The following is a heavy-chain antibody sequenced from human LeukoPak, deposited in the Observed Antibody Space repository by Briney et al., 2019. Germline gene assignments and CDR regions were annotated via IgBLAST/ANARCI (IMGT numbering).Heavy chain of an antibody. CDR3: AREVRAYGGYSQSDY. D-gene: IGHD5-12*01. CDR1: GFTFSNYW. J-gene: IGHJ4*02. V-gene: IGHV3-7*01. Sequence: GGSLRLSCAASGFTFSNYWMSWVRQAPGKGLEWVANIKQEGSEKDCVDSVKGRFTISRDNAKNSLYLQMNSLRAEDTAVYYCAREVRAYGGYSQSDYWGQGTLVTVSS. CDR2: IKQEGSEK.